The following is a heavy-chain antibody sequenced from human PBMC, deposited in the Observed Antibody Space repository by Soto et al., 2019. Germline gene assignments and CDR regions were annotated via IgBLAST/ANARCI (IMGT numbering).Heavy chain of an antibody. J-gene: IGHJ6*02. V-gene: IGHV4-30-4*01. Sequence: SETLSLTCTVSGGSISSGDYYWSWIRQPPGKGLEWIGYIYYSGSTYYNPSLKSRVTISVDTSKNQFSLKLSSVTAADTAVYYCARDVATRWGSGYYGMDVWGQGTTVTVSS. D-gene: IGHD5-12*01. CDR2: IYYSGST. CDR3: ARDVATRWGSGYYGMDV. CDR1: GGSISSGDYY.